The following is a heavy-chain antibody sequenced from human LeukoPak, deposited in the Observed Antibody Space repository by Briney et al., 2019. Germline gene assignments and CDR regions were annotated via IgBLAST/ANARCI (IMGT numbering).Heavy chain of an antibody. Sequence: PSETLSLTCTVSGASISSYYWSWIRQPAGEGLEWIGLIYTSGNTNYNPSLRSRVTMSVDTSKNQFSLKLSSLTAADTAVYYCVRGGSNSRYPPEYAFDIWGQGTMVTVSS. J-gene: IGHJ3*02. CDR1: GASISSYY. D-gene: IGHD6-13*01. CDR2: IYTSGNT. CDR3: VRGGSNSRYPPEYAFDI. V-gene: IGHV4-4*07.